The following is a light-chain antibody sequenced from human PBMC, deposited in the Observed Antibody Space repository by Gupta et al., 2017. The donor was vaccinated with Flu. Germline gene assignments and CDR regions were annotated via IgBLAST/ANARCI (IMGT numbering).Light chain of an antibody. J-gene: IGLJ2*01. CDR2: DNN. V-gene: IGLV1-51*01. CDR3: GTWDGSLNIGV. Sequence: KVTISCSGSSFRIGTNYVSWYQQFPGTAPKLLIYDNNVRPSGIPDRFSGSKSGTSATLGISGLQAGDEAVYYCGTWDGSLNIGVFGGGTNLTVL. CDR1: SFRIGTNY.